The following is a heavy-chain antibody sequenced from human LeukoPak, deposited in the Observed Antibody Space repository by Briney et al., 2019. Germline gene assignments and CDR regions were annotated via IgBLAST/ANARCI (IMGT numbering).Heavy chain of an antibody. CDR1: GDSISSSKFH. CDR3: ARVGSSSWNVPLDY. CDR2: IHTSGST. Sequence: SETLSLTCSVSGDSISSSKFHWSWIRQPAGKGLEWIGRIHTSGSTNYNPFLESRVTISVDTSKNQFSLKLTSVTAADTAVYYCARVGSSSWNVPLDYWGQGTLVTVSS. J-gene: IGHJ4*02. V-gene: IGHV4-61*02. D-gene: IGHD6-13*01.